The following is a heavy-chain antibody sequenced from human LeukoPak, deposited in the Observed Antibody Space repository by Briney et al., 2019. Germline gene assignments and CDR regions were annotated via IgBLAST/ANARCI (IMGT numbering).Heavy chain of an antibody. CDR2: IYYSGST. CDR1: GGSISSHY. CDR3: ARIPYSSGWYGAGGVHYYFDY. Sequence: SETLSLTCTVPGGSISSHYCSWIRQPPGKGLEWIGHIYYSGSTNYNPSLKSRVTISVDTSKNQFSLKLSCVTAADTAVYYCARIPYSSGWYGAGGVHYYFDYWGQGTLVTVSS. J-gene: IGHJ4*02. V-gene: IGHV4-59*11. D-gene: IGHD6-19*01.